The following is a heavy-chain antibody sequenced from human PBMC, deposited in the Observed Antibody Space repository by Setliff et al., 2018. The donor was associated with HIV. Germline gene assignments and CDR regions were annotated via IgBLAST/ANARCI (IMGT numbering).Heavy chain of an antibody. J-gene: IGHJ4*02. CDR2: INAYNGNT. CDR3: ARDPYYYDSSPGY. CDR1: GYTFTSYG. D-gene: IGHD3-22*01. V-gene: IGHV1-18*01. Sequence: ASVKVSCKASGYTFTSYGISWVRQAPGQGLEWMGWINAYNGNTNFAQKLQGRVTMTSDTSTSTAYSGLRSLSSDDTAVYYCARDPYYYDSSPGYWGQGTLVTVSS.